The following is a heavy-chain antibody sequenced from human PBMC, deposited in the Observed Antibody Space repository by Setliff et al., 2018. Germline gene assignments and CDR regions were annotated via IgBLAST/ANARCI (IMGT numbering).Heavy chain of an antibody. CDR3: ARRGERFFNRFDP. CDR2: IYPGNADT. CDR1: GYSFSNFW. J-gene: IGHJ5*02. V-gene: IGHV5-51*01. Sequence: GASLKISCKGSGYSFSNFWIGWVRQMPGKGLEWMGIIYPGNADTRDSPSFQGQVTISTDTSINTAFLQWNNLKASDTAVYYCARRGERFFNRFDPWGQGTLVTVSS. D-gene: IGHD2-21*01.